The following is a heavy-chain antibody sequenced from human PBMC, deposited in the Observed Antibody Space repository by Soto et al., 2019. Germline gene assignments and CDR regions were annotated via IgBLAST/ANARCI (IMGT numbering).Heavy chain of an antibody. CDR2: ISYDGSNK. J-gene: IGHJ4*02. CDR1: GFTFSSYG. Sequence: GGSLRLSCAASGFTFSSYGMHWVRQAPGKGLEWVAVISYDGSNKYYADSVKGRFTISRDNSKNTLYLQMNSLRAEDAAVYYCAILEYSSEDYFDYWGQGTLVTVSS. CDR3: AILEYSSEDYFDY. V-gene: IGHV3-30*03. D-gene: IGHD6-19*01.